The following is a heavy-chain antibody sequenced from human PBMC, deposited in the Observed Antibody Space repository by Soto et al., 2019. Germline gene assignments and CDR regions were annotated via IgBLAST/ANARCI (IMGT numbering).Heavy chain of an antibody. CDR3: AKDAVSYNGKWDWFDS. D-gene: IGHD1-20*01. V-gene: IGHV3-23*01. Sequence: LESGGGLVQPGGSLTLSCAASRLTFSDFAMNWVRQAPGKGLEWVSSIGGGADDTYYADSVKGRFTISRDNSKNTLYLQMDSLRDEDTAVYFCAKDAVSYNGKWDWFDSWGQGTLVIVSS. CDR1: RLTFSDFA. J-gene: IGHJ5*01. CDR2: IGGGADDT.